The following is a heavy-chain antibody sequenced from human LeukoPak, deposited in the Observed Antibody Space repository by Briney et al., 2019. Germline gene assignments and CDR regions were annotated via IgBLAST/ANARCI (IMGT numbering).Heavy chain of an antibody. V-gene: IGHV1-2*02. Sequence: ASVRVSCKASGYTFTGYYMHWVRQAPGQGLEWMGWINPNSGGTNYAQKFQGRVTMTRDTSISTAYMELSRLRSDDTAVYYCARETGTMPYYYYGMDVWGQGTTVTVSS. J-gene: IGHJ6*02. D-gene: IGHD1-1*01. CDR3: ARETGTMPYYYYGMDV. CDR1: GYTFTGYY. CDR2: INPNSGGT.